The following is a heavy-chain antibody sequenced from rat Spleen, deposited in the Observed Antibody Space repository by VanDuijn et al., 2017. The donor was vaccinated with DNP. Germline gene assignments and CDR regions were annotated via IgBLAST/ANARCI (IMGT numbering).Heavy chain of an antibody. CDR3: TRDGPPYYGVPFDY. CDR1: GFTFNNYW. CDR2: IHNTGGTT. V-gene: IGHV5-31*01. J-gene: IGHJ2*01. D-gene: IGHD1-7*01. Sequence: EVQLVESGGGLVQPGRSLKLSCAASGFTFNNYWMTWIRQAPGKGLEWVASIHNTGGTTYYPDSLKGRFTISRDNANSILNLQMTSLRSEDTATYYCTRDGPPYYGVPFDYWGQGVMVTVSS.